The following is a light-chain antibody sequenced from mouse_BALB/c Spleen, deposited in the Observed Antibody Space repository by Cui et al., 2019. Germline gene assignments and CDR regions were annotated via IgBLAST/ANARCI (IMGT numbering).Light chain of an antibody. J-gene: IGKJ5*01. V-gene: IGKV4-57*01. CDR1: SSVSY. Sequence: IVLIQSPVIMSASAGEKVTITCSASSSVSYMHWFQQKPCTSPKLWIYSTSNLASGVPARFSGSGSGTSYSLTISRMEAEDAATYYCQQRSSYPLTFGAGTKLELK. CDR3: QQRSSYPLT. CDR2: STS.